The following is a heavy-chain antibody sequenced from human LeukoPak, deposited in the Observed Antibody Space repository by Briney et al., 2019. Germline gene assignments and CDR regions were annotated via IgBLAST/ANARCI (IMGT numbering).Heavy chain of an antibody. Sequence: SETLSLTCTVSGGSGSSKSWSLLRQPPGKGLEWIGVIYSTGSINYTPSFESRVTIPVDATKNQFSLKLSSVTAADTAVYYCARLLVSPGVGEFYFGYWGQGTLVTVSS. V-gene: IGHV4-59*08. CDR1: GGSGSSKS. J-gene: IGHJ4*02. CDR3: ARLLVSPGVGEFYFGY. CDR2: IYSTGSI. D-gene: IGHD2-8*02.